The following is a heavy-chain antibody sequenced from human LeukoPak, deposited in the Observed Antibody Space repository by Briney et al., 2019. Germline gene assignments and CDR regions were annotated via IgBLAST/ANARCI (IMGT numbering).Heavy chain of an antibody. CDR1: GFTFSSYG. V-gene: IGHV3-30*02. CDR2: IRYDGSNK. D-gene: IGHD3-22*01. CDR3: AKSSRPYDSSGYYYTGRY. J-gene: IGHJ4*02. Sequence: GGSLRLSCAASGFTFSSYGMHWVRQAPGKGLEWVAFIRYDGSNKYYADSVKGRFTISRDNSKNTLYLQMNSLRAEDTAVYYCAKSSRPYDSSGYYYTGRYWGQGTLVTVSS.